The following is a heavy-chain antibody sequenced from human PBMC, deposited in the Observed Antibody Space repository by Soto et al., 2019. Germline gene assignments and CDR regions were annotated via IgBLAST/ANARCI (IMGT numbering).Heavy chain of an antibody. Sequence: SETLSLTCSVSGGSMSEYFWSWIRQSPERGLEWIGYVYYLGSTDYNPSLKSRVTISVDTSKRQFSLRLSSVTAADAAIYYCARDGYDGSGSPYPAYWGPGTQVTVS. CDR1: GGSMSEYF. J-gene: IGHJ4*02. D-gene: IGHD3-10*01. CDR2: VYYLGST. V-gene: IGHV4-59*01. CDR3: ARDGYDGSGSPYPAY.